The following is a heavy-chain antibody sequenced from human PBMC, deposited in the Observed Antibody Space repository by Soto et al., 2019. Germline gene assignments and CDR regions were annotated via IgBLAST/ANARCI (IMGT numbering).Heavy chain of an antibody. Sequence: GESLKISCKGSGYSFTSYWIGWVRQMPGKGLEWMGIIYPGDSDTRYSPSFQGQVTISADKSISTAYLQWNSLRAEDTAVYYCARAGHGNNLPYAFDIWGQGTMVTVSS. CDR3: ARAGHGNNLPYAFDI. CDR1: GYSFTSYW. V-gene: IGHV5-51*01. CDR2: IYPGDSDT. J-gene: IGHJ3*02. D-gene: IGHD1-1*01.